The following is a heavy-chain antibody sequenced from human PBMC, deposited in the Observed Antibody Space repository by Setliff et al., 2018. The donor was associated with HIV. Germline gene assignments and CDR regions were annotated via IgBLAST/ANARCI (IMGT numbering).Heavy chain of an antibody. CDR2: ISAYNGDT. CDR1: GYTFTSYG. D-gene: IGHD3-3*02. J-gene: IGHJ6*02. V-gene: IGHV1-18*01. CDR3: ARDAWVEFLEWTFYGMDV. Sequence: ASVKVSCKASGYTFTSYGISWVRQAPGQGLEWMGWISAYNGDTKYAQKAQGRVTLTTDTSSSTVYMELRSLRSDDTAVYYCARDAWVEFLEWTFYGMDVWGQGTTVTVSS.